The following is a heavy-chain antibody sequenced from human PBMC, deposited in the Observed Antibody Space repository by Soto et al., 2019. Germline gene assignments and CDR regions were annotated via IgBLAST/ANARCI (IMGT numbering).Heavy chain of an antibody. V-gene: IGHV1-18*04. CDR3: ARHLSTTVTSSNYGMDV. CDR1: GYTFTSYG. J-gene: IGHJ6*02. D-gene: IGHD4-4*01. Sequence: ASVKVSCKASGYTFTSYGISWVRQAPGQGLEWMGWISAYNGNTNYAQKLQGRVTMTTDTSTSTAYMELRSLRSDDTAVYYCARHLSTTVTSSNYGMDVWGQGTTVTVSS. CDR2: ISAYNGNT.